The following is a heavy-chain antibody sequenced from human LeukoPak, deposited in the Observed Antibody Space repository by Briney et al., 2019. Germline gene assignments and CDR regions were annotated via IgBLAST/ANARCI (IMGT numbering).Heavy chain of an antibody. Sequence: PGGSLRLSCAASGFTFRSYAMSWVRPPPGKGLEWVSAVSDSGAATRYADSVKGRFTISRDNSKDTLYLQMNSLRAEDTAVYYCAKSDCGGDGCKLLNYWGQGTLVTVSS. CDR2: VSDSGAAT. CDR3: AKSDCGGDGCKLLNY. D-gene: IGHD2-21*01. CDR1: GFTFRSYA. V-gene: IGHV3-23*01. J-gene: IGHJ4*02.